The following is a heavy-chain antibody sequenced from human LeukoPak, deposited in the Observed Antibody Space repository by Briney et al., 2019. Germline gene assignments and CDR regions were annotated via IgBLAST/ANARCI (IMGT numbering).Heavy chain of an antibody. CDR2: IYTSGST. V-gene: IGHV4-4*07. Sequence: SEILSPTCTVSGGSISSYYWSWIRQPAGKGLEWIGRIYTSGSTNYNPSLKSRVTMSVDTSKNQFSLKLSSVTAADTAVYYCAREVLTVTTLYYFDYWGQGTLVTVSS. CDR3: AREVLTVTTLYYFDY. J-gene: IGHJ4*02. CDR1: GGSISSYY. D-gene: IGHD4-11*01.